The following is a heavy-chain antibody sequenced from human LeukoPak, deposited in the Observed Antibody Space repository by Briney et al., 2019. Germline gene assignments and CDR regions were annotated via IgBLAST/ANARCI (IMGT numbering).Heavy chain of an antibody. CDR3: ARKGRITIFGVVRQKYGMDV. CDR1: GGSFSDYK. V-gene: IGHV4-34*01. CDR2: INHSGST. D-gene: IGHD3-3*01. J-gene: IGHJ6*02. Sequence: SETLSLTCAIYGGSFSDYKWSWIRQPPGKGPEWIGEINHSGSTNYNPSLKSRVTISVDTSKNQFSLKLSSVTAADTAVYYCARKGRITIFGVVRQKYGMDVWGQGTTVTVSS.